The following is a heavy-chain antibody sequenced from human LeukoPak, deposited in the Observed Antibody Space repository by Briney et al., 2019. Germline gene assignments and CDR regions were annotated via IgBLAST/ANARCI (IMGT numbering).Heavy chain of an antibody. CDR3: AKAAGAAAGFDY. J-gene: IGHJ4*02. CDR2: ISYDGSRK. D-gene: IGHD6-13*01. Sequence: GGSLRLSCAVSGFTFSTYAMHWVGQAPGKGLEWVALISYDGSRKHFADSVKGRFTISRDNSKNTLYLQMNSLRAEDTAVYYCAKAAGAAAGFDYWGQGTLVTVSS. CDR1: GFTFSTYA. V-gene: IGHV3-30*04.